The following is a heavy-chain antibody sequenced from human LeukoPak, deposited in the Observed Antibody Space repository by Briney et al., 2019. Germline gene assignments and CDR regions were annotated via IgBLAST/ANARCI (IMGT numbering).Heavy chain of an antibody. CDR2: IYYSGTT. V-gene: IGHV4-59*11. D-gene: IGHD2-2*01. J-gene: IGHJ5*02. Sequence: PSETLSLTCTVSGGSINDHYWSWIQQPPGKGLEWIGNIYYSGTTDYNPSLKSRVTISVGTSKNQFSLRLNSVTAADTAVYFCARDRGCSSGTCHGWFDPWGQGTPVTVSS. CDR1: GGSINDHY. CDR3: ARDRGCSSGTCHGWFDP.